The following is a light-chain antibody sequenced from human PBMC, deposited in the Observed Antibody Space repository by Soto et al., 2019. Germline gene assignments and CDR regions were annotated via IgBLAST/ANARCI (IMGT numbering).Light chain of an antibody. CDR1: QSVLHSSNNKNA. Sequence: DIVITQSPDSLAVSLGERATINCKSGQSVLHSSNNKNALAWYQQKPGQPPNLLIYWTSTRVSGVPDRFTGSGSGTDFTLTISSLQPEDAATYYCQKYNTAPYTFGQGTRLENK. CDR3: QKYNTAPYT. CDR2: WTS. V-gene: IGKV4-1*01. J-gene: IGKJ5*01.